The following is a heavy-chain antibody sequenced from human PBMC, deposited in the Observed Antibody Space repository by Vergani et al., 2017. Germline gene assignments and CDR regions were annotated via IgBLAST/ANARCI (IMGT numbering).Heavy chain of an antibody. Sequence: QVQLVQSGAEVKKPGASVKVSCKASGGTFSSYAIIWVRQAPGQGLEWMGGIIPIFGTENYAQKFQGRVTITADESTSTAYMELSSLRSEDTAVYYWAGHWNEDAFDIWGQGTMVTVSS. V-gene: IGHV1-69*13. CDR3: AGHWNEDAFDI. D-gene: IGHD1-1*01. CDR1: GGTFSSYA. J-gene: IGHJ3*02. CDR2: IIPIFGTE.